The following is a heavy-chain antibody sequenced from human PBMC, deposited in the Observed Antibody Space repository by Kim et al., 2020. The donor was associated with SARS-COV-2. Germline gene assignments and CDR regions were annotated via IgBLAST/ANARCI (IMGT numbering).Heavy chain of an antibody. V-gene: IGHV4-59*01. CDR2: IYYSGST. CDR3: ARVVPEYSSSWYGGDYYYYGMDV. D-gene: IGHD6-13*01. Sequence: SETLSLTCTVSGGSISSYYWSWIRQPPGKGLEWIGYIYYSGSTNYNPSLKSRVTISVDTSKNQFSLKLSSVTAADTAVYYCARVVPEYSSSWYGGDYYYYGMDVWGQGTTVTVSS. J-gene: IGHJ6*02. CDR1: GGSISSYY.